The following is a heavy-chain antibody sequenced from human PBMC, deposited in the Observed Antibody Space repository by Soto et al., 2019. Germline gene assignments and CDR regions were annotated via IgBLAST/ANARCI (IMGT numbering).Heavy chain of an antibody. J-gene: IGHJ4*02. V-gene: IGHV4-30-4*01. CDR1: GGSISSVYDC. Sequence: QVQLQESGPILVKPSQTLSLTCTVSGGSISSVYDCWSWIRQSPDKGLEWIGHIYNGGTTYNNPSLARRVTISVDTSMNQFSLQLRSVTAADTAVYFCARGPSGDKVDFWGQGTLVTVSS. CDR2: IYNGGTT. CDR3: ARGPSGDKVDF. D-gene: IGHD7-27*01.